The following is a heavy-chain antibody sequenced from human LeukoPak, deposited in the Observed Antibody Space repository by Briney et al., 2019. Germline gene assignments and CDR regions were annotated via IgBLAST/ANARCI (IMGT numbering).Heavy chain of an antibody. CDR2: ISYDGSNK. V-gene: IGHV3-30-3*01. Sequence: PGGSLRLSCAASGFTFSSYAMHWVRQAPGKGLEWVAVISYDGSNKYYADSVKGRFTIYRDNSKNTLYLQMNSLRAEDTAVYYCARVKGPDLDFDYWGQGTLVTVSS. CDR3: ARVKGPDLDFDY. D-gene: IGHD3-16*01. J-gene: IGHJ4*02. CDR1: GFTFSSYA.